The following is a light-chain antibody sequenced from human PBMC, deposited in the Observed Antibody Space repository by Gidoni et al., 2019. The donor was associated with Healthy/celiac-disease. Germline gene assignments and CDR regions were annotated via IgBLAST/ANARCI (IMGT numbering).Light chain of an antibody. J-gene: IGKJ4*01. V-gene: IGKV1-33*01. Sequence: DIQMTQSPSSLSASVGARVTITCQASHDISNYLNWYQQKPGKATKLLIYAASNLETRFPSSFSGSVSGTDFTFTISSLQPEDIATYYCQQYVNLSLTFXGXTKVEIK. CDR3: QQYVNLSLT. CDR2: AAS. CDR1: HDISNY.